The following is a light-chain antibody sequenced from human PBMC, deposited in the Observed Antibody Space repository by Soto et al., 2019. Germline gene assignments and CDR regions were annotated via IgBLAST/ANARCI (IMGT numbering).Light chain of an antibody. Sequence: EIVLTQSPGTLSLSPGQRATLSCRARQSVSSSYLAWYQQRPGQAPRLLIYGASIRATGVPDRFSGSGSDTDFTLKISRVETEDVGVYYCMQALEPPYTFGQGTKLEI. V-gene: IGKV3-20*01. CDR2: GAS. J-gene: IGKJ2*01. CDR1: QSVSSSY. CDR3: MQALEPPYT.